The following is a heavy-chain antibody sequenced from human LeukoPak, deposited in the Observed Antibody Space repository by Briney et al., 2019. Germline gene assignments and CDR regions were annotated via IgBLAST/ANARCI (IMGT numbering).Heavy chain of an antibody. CDR2: ISSSSSYI. CDR1: GFTFSSYS. CDR3: ATQGEHSYDSNRSGYFQH. D-gene: IGHD3-22*01. J-gene: IGHJ1*01. Sequence: GGSLRLSCAASGFTFSSYSMNWVRQAPGKGLEWVSSISSSSSYIYYADSVKGRFTISRDNAKNSLFLQMNSLRAEDTAVYYCATQGEHSYDSNRSGYFQHWGQGTLVTVSS. V-gene: IGHV3-21*01.